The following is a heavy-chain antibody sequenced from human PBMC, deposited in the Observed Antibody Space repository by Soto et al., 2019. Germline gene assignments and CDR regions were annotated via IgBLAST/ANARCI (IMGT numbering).Heavy chain of an antibody. J-gene: IGHJ5*02. CDR2: INHSGST. CDR1: GGSFSGYY. Sequence: PSETLSLTCAVYGGSFSGYYWSWIRQPPGKGLEWIGEINHSGSTNYNPSLKSRVTISVDTSKNQFSLKLSSVTAADTAVYYCARYSSGWYHWFDPWGQGTLVTVS. V-gene: IGHV4-34*01. CDR3: ARYSSGWYHWFDP. D-gene: IGHD6-19*01.